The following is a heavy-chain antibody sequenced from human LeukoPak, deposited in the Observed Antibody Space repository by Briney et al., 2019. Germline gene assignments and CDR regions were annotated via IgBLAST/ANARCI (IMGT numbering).Heavy chain of an antibody. J-gene: IGHJ4*02. CDR3: ARDSCYDSRGFDY. Sequence: GGSLRLSCAASGFTFSSYSMNWVRQAPGKGLEWVSSISSSSSYIYYADSVKGRFNISRDNAKNSLYLQMNSLRAEDTAVYYCARDSCYDSRGFDYWGQGTLVTVSS. CDR2: ISSSSSYI. V-gene: IGHV3-21*01. D-gene: IGHD3-22*01. CDR1: GFTFSSYS.